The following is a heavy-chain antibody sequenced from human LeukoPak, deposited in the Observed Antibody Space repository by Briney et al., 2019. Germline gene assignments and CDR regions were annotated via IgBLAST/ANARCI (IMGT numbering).Heavy chain of an antibody. J-gene: IGHJ4*02. CDR3: AKKRRLHSPFDY. V-gene: IGHV3-23*01. CDR2: ISGSGGGT. CDR1: GFTFSSYA. Sequence: GGSLRLSCAASGFTFSSYAMSWVRQAPGKGPEWVSAISGSGGGTYYADSVKGRFTISRDNSKNTLYLQMNSLRAEDTAVYYCAKKRRLHSPFDYWGQGTLVTVSS. D-gene: IGHD5-24*01.